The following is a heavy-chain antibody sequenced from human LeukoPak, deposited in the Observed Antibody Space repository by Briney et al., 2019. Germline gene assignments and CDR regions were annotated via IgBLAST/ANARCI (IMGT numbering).Heavy chain of an antibody. J-gene: IGHJ6*03. CDR2: ITGSGTET. V-gene: IGHV3-23*01. Sequence: GGSLRLSCAASGFTFSSYAMSWVRQAPGKGLEWVSVITGSGTETNYANSAKGRFTISRDNSKNTLYLQMNSLRAEDTALYYCAKGPYRDSNYHMDVWGKGTTVTVSS. D-gene: IGHD3-16*01. CDR1: GFTFSSYA. CDR3: AKGPYRDSNYHMDV.